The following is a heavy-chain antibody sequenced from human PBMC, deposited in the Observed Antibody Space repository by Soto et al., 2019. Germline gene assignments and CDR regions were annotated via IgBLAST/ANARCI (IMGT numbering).Heavy chain of an antibody. CDR3: ARGVYGGYEY. CDR2: IIPIFGTA. J-gene: IGHJ4*02. Sequence: QVQLVQSGAEVKKPGSSVKVSCKASGGTFSSYSITWVRQAPGQGLEWMGGIIPIFGTANYAQKFQGRVTITADESARTGYMEMSSLRSEDTAVSYCARGVYGGYEYWGQGTLVTVSS. D-gene: IGHD5-12*01. V-gene: IGHV1-69*12. CDR1: GGTFSSYS.